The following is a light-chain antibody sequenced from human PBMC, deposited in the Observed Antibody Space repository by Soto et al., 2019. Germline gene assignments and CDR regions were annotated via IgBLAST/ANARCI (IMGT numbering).Light chain of an antibody. CDR1: QDINSW. CDR3: QQANSFPLT. CDR2: VAS. Sequence: DIQITHSPSSVSASVGDRVTITCRSSQDINSWLAWYQQKPGKAPKLLIYVASSLKSGVPSRFSGSGGGTDFTLTISSLQPEDFATYYCQQANSFPLTLGGGTKVDIK. V-gene: IGKV1-12*01. J-gene: IGKJ4*01.